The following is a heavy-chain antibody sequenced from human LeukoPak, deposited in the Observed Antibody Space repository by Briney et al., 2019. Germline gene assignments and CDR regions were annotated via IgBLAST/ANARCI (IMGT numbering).Heavy chain of an antibody. J-gene: IGHJ6*02. D-gene: IGHD3-22*01. Sequence: SETLSLTCTVSGGSVSSGSYYWSWIRQPPGKGLEWIGYIYYSGSTNYNPSLKSRVTISVDTSKNQFSLKLSSVTAADTAVYYCARDRTYYYDSSGYYSYGMDVWGQGTTVTVSS. CDR3: ARDRTYYYDSSGYYSYGMDV. CDR2: IYYSGST. CDR1: GGSVSSGSYY. V-gene: IGHV4-61*01.